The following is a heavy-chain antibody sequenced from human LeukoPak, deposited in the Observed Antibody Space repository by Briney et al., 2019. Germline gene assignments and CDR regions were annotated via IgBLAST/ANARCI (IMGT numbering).Heavy chain of an antibody. J-gene: IGHJ4*02. CDR2: IFQSGNT. D-gene: IGHD1-1*01. V-gene: IGHV4-30-2*01. CDR3: ARVYVQDHRKIDY. CDR1: GGSISSGGYS. Sequence: SETLSLTCAVSGGSISSGGYSWSWIRQPPGKGLEWIGYIFQSGNTHYNPSLKSRVNISVDRSKSQFYLKLSSVTAADTAVYYCARVYVQDHRKIDYWGQGTLVTVSS.